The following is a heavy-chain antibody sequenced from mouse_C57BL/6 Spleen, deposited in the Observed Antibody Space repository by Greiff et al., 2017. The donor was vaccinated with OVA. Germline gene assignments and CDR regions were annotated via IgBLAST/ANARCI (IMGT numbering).Heavy chain of an antibody. Sequence: QVTLKESGPGILQPSQTLSLTCSFSGFSLSTFGMGVGWLRQPSGKGLEWLAHIWWDDDKYYNPALKSRLTSSKNTTKNQVFLTIAKVDTAETATYYCARMDGRGAMDYWGQGTSVTVSS. V-gene: IGHV8-8*01. CDR2: IWWDDDK. CDR3: ARMDGRGAMDY. CDR1: GFSLSTFGMG. J-gene: IGHJ4*01. D-gene: IGHD2-3*01.